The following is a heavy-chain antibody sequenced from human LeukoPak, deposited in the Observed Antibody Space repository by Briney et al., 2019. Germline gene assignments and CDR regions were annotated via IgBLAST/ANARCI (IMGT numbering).Heavy chain of an antibody. CDR1: GFTFSSYG. Sequence: PGRSLRLSCAASGFTFSSYGMHWVRQAPGKGLEWVAVIWYDGSNKYYADSVKGRFTISRDNSKNTLYLQMNSLRAEDTAVYYCARSSADRVFDYWGQGTLVTVSS. CDR3: ARSSADRVFDY. D-gene: IGHD3-10*01. V-gene: IGHV3-33*01. CDR2: IWYDGSNK. J-gene: IGHJ4*02.